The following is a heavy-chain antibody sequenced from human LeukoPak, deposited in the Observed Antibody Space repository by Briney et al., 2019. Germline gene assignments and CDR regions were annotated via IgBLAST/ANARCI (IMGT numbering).Heavy chain of an antibody. V-gene: IGHV3-9*01. Sequence: GGSLRLSCAASGFTFDDYAMHWVRQAPGKGPEWVSGISWNSGSIGYADSVKGRFTISRDNAENSLYLQMTNLRGEDTAVYYCARDLGGPNSYFYYGMDVWGQGTTVTVSS. CDR3: ARDLGGPNSYFYYGMDV. CDR1: GFTFDDYA. CDR2: ISWNSGSI. D-gene: IGHD3-16*01. J-gene: IGHJ6*02.